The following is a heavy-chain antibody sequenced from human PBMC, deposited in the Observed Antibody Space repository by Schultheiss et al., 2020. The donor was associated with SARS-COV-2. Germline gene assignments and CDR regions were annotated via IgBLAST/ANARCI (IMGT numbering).Heavy chain of an antibody. Sequence: SQTLSLTCTVSAGSISRSSYYWAWTRQPPVKRLDYMGNISCGGSTYYNPSLKSRVTISVDTSKKQFSLKLSSVTAADTAVYYCARAIILRVAFDIWGQGTRVTVSS. CDR1: AGSISRSSYY. D-gene: IGHD3-3*01. CDR3: ARAIILRVAFDI. CDR2: ISCGGST. J-gene: IGHJ3*02. V-gene: IGHV4-39*01.